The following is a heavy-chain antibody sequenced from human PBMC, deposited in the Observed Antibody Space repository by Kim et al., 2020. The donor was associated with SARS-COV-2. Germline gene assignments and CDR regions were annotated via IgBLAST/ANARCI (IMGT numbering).Heavy chain of an antibody. CDR1: GFTFSSYA. V-gene: IGHV3-30-3*01. CDR3: ARDGSLLYYDSSGYPFDY. J-gene: IGHJ4*02. CDR2: ISYDGSNK. Sequence: GGSLRLSCAASGFTFSSYAMHWVRQAPGKGLEWVAVISYDGSNKYYADSVKGRFTISRDNSKNTLYLQMNSLRAEDTAVYYCARDGSLLYYDSSGYPFDYWGQGTLVTVSS. D-gene: IGHD3-22*01.